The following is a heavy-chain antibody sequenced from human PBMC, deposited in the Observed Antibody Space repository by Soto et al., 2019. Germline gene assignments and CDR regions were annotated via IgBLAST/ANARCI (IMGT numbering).Heavy chain of an antibody. CDR3: ASRYCSGGSCDGWYFDL. D-gene: IGHD2-15*01. J-gene: IGHJ2*01. Sequence: GESLKISCKGSGYSFTSYWIGWVRQMPGKGLEWMGIIYPGDSDTRYSPSFQGQVTISADKSISTAYLQWSSLKVSDTAMYYCASRYCSGGSCDGWYFDLWGRGTLVTVSS. CDR2: IYPGDSDT. V-gene: IGHV5-51*01. CDR1: GYSFTSYW.